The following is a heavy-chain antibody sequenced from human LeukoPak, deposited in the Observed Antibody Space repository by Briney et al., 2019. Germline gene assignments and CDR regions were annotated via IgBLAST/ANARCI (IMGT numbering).Heavy chain of an antibody. CDR1: GLTLSDYY. CDR3: ARDRPGIAAATFDL. Sequence: GGSLRLSCEASGLTLSDYYMSWIRQAPGKGLEWISYISASGSSTYYAESVKGRFFISRDNTKKSVFLQMDSLRAEDTAVYYCARDRPGIAAATFDLWGQGTLVTVSS. V-gene: IGHV3-11*01. D-gene: IGHD6-13*01. CDR2: ISASGSST. J-gene: IGHJ4*02.